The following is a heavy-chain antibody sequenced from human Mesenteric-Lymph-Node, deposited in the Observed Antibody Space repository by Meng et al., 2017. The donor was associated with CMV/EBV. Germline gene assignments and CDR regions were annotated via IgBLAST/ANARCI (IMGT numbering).Heavy chain of an antibody. CDR3: ARGGWGYSYGYDY. V-gene: IGHV3-20*04. CDR1: GFTFGDYG. Sequence: LSLTCAASGFTFGDYGINWVRQAPGKGLEWVSGINRNGGSTGYADSVKGRFTISRDNAKNSLYLQMNSLGAEDTALYYCARGGWGYSYGYDYWGQGTLVTVSS. J-gene: IGHJ4*02. CDR2: INRNGGST. D-gene: IGHD5-18*01.